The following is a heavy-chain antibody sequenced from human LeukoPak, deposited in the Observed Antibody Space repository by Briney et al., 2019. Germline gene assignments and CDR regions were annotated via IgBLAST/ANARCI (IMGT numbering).Heavy chain of an antibody. V-gene: IGHV3-11*05. Sequence: GGSLRLSCAASGFTFSDYYMSWIRQAPGKGLEWVSYISSSSSYTNYADSVKGRFTISRDNAKNSLYPQMNSLRAEDTAVYYCARVLNYYFDYWGQGTLVTVSS. CDR3: ARVLNYYFDY. CDR2: ISSSSSYT. CDR1: GFTFSDYY. D-gene: IGHD1-1*01. J-gene: IGHJ4*02.